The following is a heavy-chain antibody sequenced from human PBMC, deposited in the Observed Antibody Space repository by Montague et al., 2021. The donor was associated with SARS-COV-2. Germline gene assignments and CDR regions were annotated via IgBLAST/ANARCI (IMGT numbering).Heavy chain of an antibody. J-gene: IGHJ4*02. CDR2: MYYTGXT. Sequence: SETLSLTCTVSGASVASGNFYWSWIRQPPGKGLEWIGYMYYTGXTXYXXXXKXRVTMPVDPSKNQFSLTLTSVTAADTAVYYCARSRANVPSRPGFDYWGQGALVTVSS. CDR1: GASVASGNFY. V-gene: IGHV4-61*01. D-gene: IGHD6-6*01. CDR3: ARSRANVPSRPGFDY.